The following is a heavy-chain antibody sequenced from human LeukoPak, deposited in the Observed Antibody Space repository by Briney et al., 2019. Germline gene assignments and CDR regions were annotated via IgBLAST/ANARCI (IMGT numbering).Heavy chain of an antibody. CDR1: GFTFRSYA. Sequence: PGGSLRLSCAASGFTFRSYAFHWVRQTPGKGLEWVAFISYVGSNEYYADSVKGRFTISRDNSKNTLYLQMNSLRAEDTAVYYCAREGSSYYDFWSGYYPAGYYYGMDVWGQGTTVTVSS. CDR3: AREGSSYYDFWSGYYPAGYYYGMDV. CDR2: ISYVGSNE. J-gene: IGHJ6*02. D-gene: IGHD3-3*01. V-gene: IGHV3-30-3*01.